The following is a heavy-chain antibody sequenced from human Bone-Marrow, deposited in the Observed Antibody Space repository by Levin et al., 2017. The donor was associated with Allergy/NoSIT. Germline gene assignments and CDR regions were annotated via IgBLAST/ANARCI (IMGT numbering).Heavy chain of an antibody. CDR1: GYTFTDYD. Sequence: RASVKVSCKASGYTFTDYDLYWARQAPGQGFEWMAWIHPKSGGTNYAQKFQGRVTMTRDTSTSTAYMELSRLISDDTAVYFCARNGGGLDVWGQGTTVTVSS. CDR2: IHPKSGGT. J-gene: IGHJ6*02. V-gene: IGHV1-2*02. CDR3: ARNGGGLDV.